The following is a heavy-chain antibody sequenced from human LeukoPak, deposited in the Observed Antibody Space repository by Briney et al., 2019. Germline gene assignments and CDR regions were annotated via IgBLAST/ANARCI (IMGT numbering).Heavy chain of an antibody. D-gene: IGHD1-26*01. Sequence: PGGSLGLSCAASGFTFSNAWMSWVRQAPGKGLEWVGRIKSKTDGGTTDYAAPVKGRFTISRDDSKNTLYLQMNSLKTEDTAVYYCTTATGSGSYFEYDAFDIWGQGTMVTVSS. CDR3: TTATGSGSYFEYDAFDI. J-gene: IGHJ3*02. CDR2: IKSKTDGGTT. V-gene: IGHV3-15*01. CDR1: GFTFSNAW.